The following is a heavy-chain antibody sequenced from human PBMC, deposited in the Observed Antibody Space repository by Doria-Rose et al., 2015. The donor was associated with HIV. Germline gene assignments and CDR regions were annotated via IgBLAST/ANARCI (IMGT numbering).Heavy chain of an antibody. V-gene: IGHV2-26*01. D-gene: IGHD6-13*01. CDR1: GVSLSSPGMG. CDR2: IFSDDER. Sequence: QVQLVQSGPVLVKPTETLTLTCTVSGVSLSSPGMGVSWIRQPPGKALEWLANIFSDDERSYKTSLKSRLTIPRGTSKSQVVLTMTDMDPVDTATYYCARIKSSRWYHKYYFDFWGQGTPVIVSA. CDR3: ARIKSSRWYHKYYFDF. J-gene: IGHJ4*02.